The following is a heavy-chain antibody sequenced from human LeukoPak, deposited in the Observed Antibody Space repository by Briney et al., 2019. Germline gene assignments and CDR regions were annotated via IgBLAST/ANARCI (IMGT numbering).Heavy chain of an antibody. CDR3: ARDASRLRSPYCSGGSCYPTPDY. D-gene: IGHD2-15*01. CDR2: ISYDGSNK. Sequence: PGGSLRLSCAASGFTFSSYAMHWVRQAPGKGLEWVAVISYDGSNKYYADSVKGRFTISRDNSKNTLYLQMNSLRAEDTAVYYCARDASRLRSPYCSGGSCYPTPDYWGQGTLVTVSS. J-gene: IGHJ4*02. V-gene: IGHV3-30-3*01. CDR1: GFTFSSYA.